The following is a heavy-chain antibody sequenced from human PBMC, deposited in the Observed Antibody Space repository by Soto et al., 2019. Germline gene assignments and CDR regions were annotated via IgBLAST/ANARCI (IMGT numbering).Heavy chain of an antibody. Sequence: QVQLVESGGGVVQPGRSLRLSCAASGFTFSSNGMHWVRQAPGKGLEWVAVISDDGSNKHYADSVKGRFTISRDNSKNTLYLQMNSLSAEDTAVYYCAKDGLVWFGDLSRWFDPWGQGTLVTVSS. V-gene: IGHV3-30*18. D-gene: IGHD3-10*01. CDR1: GFTFSSNG. J-gene: IGHJ5*02. CDR3: AKDGLVWFGDLSRWFDP. CDR2: ISDDGSNK.